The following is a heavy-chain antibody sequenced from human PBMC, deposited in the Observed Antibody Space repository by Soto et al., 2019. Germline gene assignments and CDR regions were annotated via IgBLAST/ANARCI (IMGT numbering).Heavy chain of an antibody. D-gene: IGHD1-1*01. Sequence: ASVNVSCKSSGYTFTSYYIYWVRQATGQGLECMGWMNPNTGNSGYAQKFQGRVTVTSDTSINTVHMELSSLRSEDTAVYYCARRAETNGWNGFGADKYYFDFWGQGTLVTAPQ. V-gene: IGHV1-8*01. CDR3: ARRAETNGWNGFGADKYYFDF. CDR1: GYTFTSYY. J-gene: IGHJ4*02. CDR2: MNPNTGNS.